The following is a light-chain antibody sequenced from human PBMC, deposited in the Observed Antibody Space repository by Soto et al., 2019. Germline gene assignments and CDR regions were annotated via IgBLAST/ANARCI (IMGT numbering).Light chain of an antibody. CDR2: GNS. Sequence: QSVLTQPPSVSGAPGQRGTISCTGSSSNIGAGYDVHWYQQLPGTAPKLLIYGNSNRTSGVPDRFSGSKSGTSASLAITGLQAEDEADYYCQSYDSSLSVSFGGGTKVTVL. CDR1: SSNIGAGYD. J-gene: IGLJ2*01. CDR3: QSYDSSLSVS. V-gene: IGLV1-40*01.